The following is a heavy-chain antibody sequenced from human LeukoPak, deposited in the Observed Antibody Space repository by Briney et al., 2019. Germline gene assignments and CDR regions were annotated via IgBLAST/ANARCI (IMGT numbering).Heavy chain of an antibody. CDR1: GYSFTSYW. Sequence: GESLKISCKGSGYSFTSYWVGWVRQMPGKGLEWVGIIYPGDSDTRYSPSFQGQVTISADKSISTAYLQWSSLKVSDTAMYYCARQGPRVTIFGVAPGNHWYFDLWGRGTLVTVSS. CDR2: IYPGDSDT. D-gene: IGHD3-3*01. CDR3: ARQGPRVTIFGVAPGNHWYFDL. J-gene: IGHJ2*01. V-gene: IGHV5-51*01.